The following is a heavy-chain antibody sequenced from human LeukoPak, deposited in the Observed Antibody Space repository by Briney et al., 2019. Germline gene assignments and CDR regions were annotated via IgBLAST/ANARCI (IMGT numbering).Heavy chain of an antibody. D-gene: IGHD3-22*01. Sequence: GGSLRLSCAASGFTFSSYSMNWVRQAPGKGLEWVSYISSSSSTIYYADSVKGRFTISRDNAKNSLYLQMNSLRAEDTAVYYCAKDPRGYDSSGFDYWGQGTLVTVSS. J-gene: IGHJ4*02. CDR1: GFTFSSYS. V-gene: IGHV3-48*01. CDR3: AKDPRGYDSSGFDY. CDR2: ISSSSSTI.